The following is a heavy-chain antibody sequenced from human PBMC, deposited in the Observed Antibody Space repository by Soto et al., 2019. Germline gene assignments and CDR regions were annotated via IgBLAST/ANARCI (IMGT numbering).Heavy chain of an antibody. V-gene: IGHV1-3*01. CDR1: GYTFTSYA. J-gene: IGHJ4*02. D-gene: IGHD4-17*01. Sequence: GASAKVSCKASGYTFTSYAMHWVRQAPGQRLEWMGWINAGNGNTKYSQKFQGRVTITRDTSASTAYMELSSLRSEDTAVYYCARDHPAYGDDYWGQVTLVTVSS. CDR3: ARDHPAYGDDY. CDR2: INAGNGNT.